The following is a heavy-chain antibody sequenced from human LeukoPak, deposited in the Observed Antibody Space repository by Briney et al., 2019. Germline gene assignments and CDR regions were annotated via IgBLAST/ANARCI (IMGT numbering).Heavy chain of an antibody. Sequence: GGSLRLSCAASGFTFSSYSMSWVRQAPGKGLEWVSYISSSSSTIYYADSVKGRFTISRDNAKNSLYLQMNSLRAEDTAVYYCAREKVRGVIITLSAFDIWGQGTMVTVSS. CDR3: AREKVRGVIITLSAFDI. CDR2: ISSSSSTI. J-gene: IGHJ3*02. V-gene: IGHV3-48*01. CDR1: GFTFSSYS. D-gene: IGHD3-10*01.